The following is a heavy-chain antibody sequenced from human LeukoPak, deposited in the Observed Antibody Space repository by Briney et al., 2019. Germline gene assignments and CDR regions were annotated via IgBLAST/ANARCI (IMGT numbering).Heavy chain of an antibody. CDR2: IRYDGSNK. CDR1: GFTFSSYA. CDR3: AKGAVGRIAAAVSYFDY. D-gene: IGHD6-13*01. Sequence: GGPLRLSCAASGFTFSSYAMHWVRQAPGKGLEWVTFIRYDGSNKYYADSVKGRFTISRDNSKNTLYLQMNSLRAEDTAVYYCAKGAVGRIAAAVSYFDYWGQGTLVTVSS. J-gene: IGHJ4*02. V-gene: IGHV3-30*02.